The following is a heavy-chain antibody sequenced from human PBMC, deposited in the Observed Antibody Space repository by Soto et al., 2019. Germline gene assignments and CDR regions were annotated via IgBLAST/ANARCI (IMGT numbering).Heavy chain of an antibody. J-gene: IGHJ4*02. CDR1: GFSLSTSGVG. CDR2: IYWDDDK. CDR3: ARSTYYDILTGENY. V-gene: IGHV2-5*02. D-gene: IGHD3-9*01. Sequence: QITLKESGPTLVKPTQTLTLTCTFSGFSLSTSGVGVGWIRQPPGKALEWLALIYWDDDKRYSPSLKSRLTITTDTSKTQVVLTMTNMDPVDTATYYCARSTYYDILTGENYWGQGTLVTVSS.